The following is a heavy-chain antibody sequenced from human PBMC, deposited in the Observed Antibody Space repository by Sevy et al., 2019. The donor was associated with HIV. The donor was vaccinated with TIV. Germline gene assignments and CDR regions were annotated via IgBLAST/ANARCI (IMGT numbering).Heavy chain of an antibody. J-gene: IGHJ4*02. Sequence: GGSLRLSCAASGFTFSSYAMSWVRQAPGKGLEWVSGISGSGGSTYYADSVKGRFTISRDNSKNTLYLQMNSLRAEDTAVYYCAKVDSSGYYSVSGFDYWGQGTLVTVSS. CDR3: AKVDSSGYYSVSGFDY. CDR1: GFTFSSYA. CDR2: ISGSGGST. V-gene: IGHV3-23*01. D-gene: IGHD3-22*01.